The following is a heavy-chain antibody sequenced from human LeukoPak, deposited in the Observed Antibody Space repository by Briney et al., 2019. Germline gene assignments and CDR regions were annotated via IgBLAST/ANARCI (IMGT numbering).Heavy chain of an antibody. CDR2: IYTSGST. CDR3: ARAEDQLLYGGWFDP. V-gene: IGHV4-4*07. CDR1: GGSISSYY. D-gene: IGHD2-2*02. Sequence: SETLSLTCTVSGGSISSYYWSWIRQPAGKGLEWIGRIYTSGSTNYNPSLRSRVTMSVDTSKNQFSLKLSSVTAADTAVYYCARAEDQLLYGGWFDPWGQGTLVTVSS. J-gene: IGHJ5*02.